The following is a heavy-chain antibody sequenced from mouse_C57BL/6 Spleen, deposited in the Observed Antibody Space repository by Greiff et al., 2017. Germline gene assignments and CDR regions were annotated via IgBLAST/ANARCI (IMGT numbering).Heavy chain of an antibody. Sequence: DVQLVESGGGLVQPGGSLSLSCAASGFTFTDYYMSWVRQPPGKALEWLGFIRNKANGYTTEYSASVQGRFTISRDNAQSILYLQMYALRAEDSATYYCARRGGAMDYWGQGTSVTVSS. V-gene: IGHV7-3*01. CDR1: GFTFTDYY. CDR2: IRNKANGYTT. CDR3: ARRGGAMDY. J-gene: IGHJ4*01.